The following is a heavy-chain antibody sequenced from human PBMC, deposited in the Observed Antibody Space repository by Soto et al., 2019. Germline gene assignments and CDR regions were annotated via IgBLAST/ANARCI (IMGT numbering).Heavy chain of an antibody. D-gene: IGHD3-22*01. V-gene: IGHV1-3*01. Sequence: QVQLVQSGAEVKKPGASVKVSCKASGYTFPNYAIHWVRQAPGQRLECMGWINAASGNTKYSQSFQGRVTITRDTSASTAYIELSSLTSEDTAVYYCARGGYSSGYYYSFDSWGQGTLVTVSS. CDR3: ARGGYSSGYYYSFDS. CDR2: INAASGNT. CDR1: GYTFPNYA. J-gene: IGHJ4*02.